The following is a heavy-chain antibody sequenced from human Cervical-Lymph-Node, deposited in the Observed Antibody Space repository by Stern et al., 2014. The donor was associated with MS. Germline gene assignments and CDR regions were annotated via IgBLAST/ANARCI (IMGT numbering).Heavy chain of an antibody. CDR3: ARGYSTTYLDY. CDR2: IHPGNGDA. CDR1: GYTFTHYA. V-gene: IGHV1-3*01. J-gene: IGHJ4*02. D-gene: IGHD6-13*01. Sequence: QVQLVQSGAEVKKHGASVKVSCKASGYTFTHYALHWVRQAPGQRPEWMGWIHPGNGDAKYSQNFQDRVTITRDTSANTVYMELRSLRVEDTAMYYCARGYSTTYLDYWGQGTLVTVSS.